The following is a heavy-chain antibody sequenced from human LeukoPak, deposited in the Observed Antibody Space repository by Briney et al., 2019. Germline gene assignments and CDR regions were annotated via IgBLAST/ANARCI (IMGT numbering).Heavy chain of an antibody. Sequence: PQTLSLTCTVSGGSISSGDYYWSWIRQPPGKGLEWIGYIYYSGSTYYNPSLKSRVTISVDTSKNQFSLKLSSVTAADTAVYYCARTRITMIVVVIPGAFDIWGQGTMVTVSS. CDR3: ARTRITMIVVVIPGAFDI. V-gene: IGHV4-30-4*01. CDR1: GGSISSGDYY. CDR2: IYYSGST. J-gene: IGHJ3*02. D-gene: IGHD3-22*01.